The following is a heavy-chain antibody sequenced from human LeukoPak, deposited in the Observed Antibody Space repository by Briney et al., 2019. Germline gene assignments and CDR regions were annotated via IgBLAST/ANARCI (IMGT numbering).Heavy chain of an antibody. CDR1: GYTFTSYD. V-gene: IGHV1-8*01. CDR2: MNPNSGNT. CDR3: ARGRMVRVVYNWFDP. Sequence: ASVKVSCKASGYTFTSYDINWVRQATGQGLEWMGWMNPNSGNTGYAQKFQGRVTMTRNTSISTAYMELSSLRSEDTAVYYCARGRMVRVVYNWFDPWGQGTLVTVSS. D-gene: IGHD3-10*01. J-gene: IGHJ5*02.